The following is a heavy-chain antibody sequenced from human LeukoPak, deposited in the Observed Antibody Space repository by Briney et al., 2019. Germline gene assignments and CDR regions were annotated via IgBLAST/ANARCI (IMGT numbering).Heavy chain of an antibody. Sequence: SETLSLTCTVSGGSISSSSYYWGWIRQPPGKGLEWIGSIYYSGSTYYNPSLKSRVTISVDTSKNQFSLKLSSVTAADTAVYYCARRGSRNYYDSSTGFDYWGQGTLVTVSS. CDR1: GGSISSSSYY. CDR3: ARRGSRNYYDSSTGFDY. V-gene: IGHV4-39*01. CDR2: IYYSGST. D-gene: IGHD3-22*01. J-gene: IGHJ4*02.